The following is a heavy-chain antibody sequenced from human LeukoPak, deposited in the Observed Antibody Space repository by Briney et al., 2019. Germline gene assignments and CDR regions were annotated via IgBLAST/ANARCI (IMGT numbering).Heavy chain of an antibody. CDR1: GFTFSSYS. V-gene: IGHV3-21*01. J-gene: IGHJ4*02. CDR2: ISTSSSYI. D-gene: IGHD6-19*01. Sequence: GGSLRLSCAASGFTFSSYSMNWVRQAPGRGLEWVSSISTSSSYIYYADSVKGRFTISRDNAKNSLYLQMNSLRVEDTAVYYCARPSNEGQWLVGQGVDYWGQGTLVTVSS. CDR3: ARPSNEGQWLVGQGVDY.